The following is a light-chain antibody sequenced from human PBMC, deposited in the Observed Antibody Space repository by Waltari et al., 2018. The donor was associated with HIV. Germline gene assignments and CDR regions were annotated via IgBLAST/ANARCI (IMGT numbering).Light chain of an antibody. CDR3: QAWDTSTGV. V-gene: IGLV3-1*01. J-gene: IGLJ1*01. Sequence: SYELIQPPSVSVSPGQTATIPCSGNQLGDKYVCWYQQKPGQSPVLVVYQDNKRPSGIPERFSGSNSGNTATLTINGTQAVDEGDYYCQAWDTSTGVFGAGTKVSVL. CDR2: QDN. CDR1: QLGDKY.